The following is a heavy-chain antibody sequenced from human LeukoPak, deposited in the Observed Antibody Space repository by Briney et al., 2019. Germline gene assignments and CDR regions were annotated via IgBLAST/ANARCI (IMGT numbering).Heavy chain of an antibody. V-gene: IGHV3-23*01. J-gene: IGHJ6*04. CDR1: GFTFSSYA. Sequence: GGSLRLSCAASGFTFSSYAMSRVRQAPGKGLEWVSAISGSGGSTYYADSVKGRFTISRDNSKNTLCLQMNSLRAEDTAVYYCANPRVFCSSTSCYANSYYYYGMDVWGKGTTVTVS. CDR3: ANPRVFCSSTSCYANSYYYYGMDV. CDR2: ISGSGGST. D-gene: IGHD2-2*01.